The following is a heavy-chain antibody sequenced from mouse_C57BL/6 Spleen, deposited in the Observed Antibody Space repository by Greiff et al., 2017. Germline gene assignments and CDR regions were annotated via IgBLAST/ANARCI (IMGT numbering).Heavy chain of an antibody. J-gene: IGHJ2*01. CDR2: IDPSDSYT. Sequence: QVQLQQSGPELVKPGASVKIPCKASGYTFTSYWMHWVKQRPGQGLEWIGEIDPSDSYTNYNQKFKGKSTLTVDKSSSTAYMQLSSLTSEDSAVYYCARKNYGSRDYFDYWGQGTTLTVSS. CDR1: GYTFTSYW. D-gene: IGHD1-1*01. CDR3: ARKNYGSRDYFDY. V-gene: IGHV1-69*01.